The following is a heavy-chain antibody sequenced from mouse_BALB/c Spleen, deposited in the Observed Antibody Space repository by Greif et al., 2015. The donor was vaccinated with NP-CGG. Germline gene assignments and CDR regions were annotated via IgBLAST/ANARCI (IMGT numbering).Heavy chain of an antibody. CDR1: GFTFSNYW. CDR2: IRLKSNNYAT. J-gene: IGHJ3*01. D-gene: IGHD2-2*01. Sequence: EVQGVESGGGLVQPGGSMKLSCVASGFTFSNYWMNWVRQSPEKGLEWVAEIRLKSNNYATHYAESVKGRFTISRDDSKSSVYLQMNNLIAEDTGIYYCTYYGYAWFAYWGQGTLVTVSA. CDR3: TYYGYAWFAY. V-gene: IGHV6-6*02.